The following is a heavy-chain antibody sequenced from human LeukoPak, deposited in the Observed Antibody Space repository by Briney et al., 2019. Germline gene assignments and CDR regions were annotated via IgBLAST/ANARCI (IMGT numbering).Heavy chain of an antibody. CDR1: GYTFTSYG. V-gene: IGHV1-18*01. J-gene: IGHJ4*02. CDR3: ASYSSSWYANYYFEY. CDR2: ISAYNGNT. Sequence: ASVKVSCKASGYTFTSYGISWVRQAPGQGLEWMGWISAYNGNTNYAQKLQGRVTMTTDTSTSTAYMELRSLRSDDTAVYYCASYSSSWYANYYFEYWGQGTLVTVSS. D-gene: IGHD6-13*01.